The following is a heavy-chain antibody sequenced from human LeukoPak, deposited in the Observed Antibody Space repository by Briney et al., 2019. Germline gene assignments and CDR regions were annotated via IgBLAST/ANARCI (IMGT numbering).Heavy chain of an antibody. CDR1: GGSISSYY. J-gene: IGHJ4*02. V-gene: IGHV4-59*01. Sequence: PSETLSLTCTVSGGSISSYYWSWIRQTPGKGLEWIGYTYYSGSTNYNPSLKSRVTISVDTSKNQFSLKLSSVTAADTAVYYCARSGIGYFDYWGQGTLVTVSS. CDR2: TYYSGST. CDR3: ARSGIGYFDY. D-gene: IGHD2-15*01.